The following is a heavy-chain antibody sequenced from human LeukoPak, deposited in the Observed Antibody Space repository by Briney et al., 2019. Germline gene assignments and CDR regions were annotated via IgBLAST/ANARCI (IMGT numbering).Heavy chain of an antibody. CDR2: MSSDGSIK. V-gene: IGHV3-30-3*01. CDR1: GFTFISYD. D-gene: IGHD1-26*01. CDR3: ARDLVSGAPDYFDS. J-gene: IGHJ4*02. Sequence: GGSLRLSCAASGFTFISYDVHWVRQAPGKGLQWVAVMSSDGSIKIYIDSVKGRFTISRDNSKNTLYLEMNSLRVDDTAVYYCARDLVSGAPDYFDSWGQGTLVTVSS.